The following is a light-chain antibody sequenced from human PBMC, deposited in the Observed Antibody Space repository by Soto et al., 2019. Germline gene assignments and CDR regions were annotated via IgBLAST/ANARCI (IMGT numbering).Light chain of an antibody. CDR2: HVT. CDR1: SGDIGHYDY. V-gene: IGLV2-14*03. Sequence: QSAMAQPASVSGSPGQSITISCTGTSGDIGHYDYVSWYQQHPSKSPKLMIYHVTYRPSGVSNRYSGSKFGNSASLTISGLQADDKADYYFCSLTTSHTYVFGSGTKVSVL. CDR3: CSLTTSHTYV. J-gene: IGLJ1*01.